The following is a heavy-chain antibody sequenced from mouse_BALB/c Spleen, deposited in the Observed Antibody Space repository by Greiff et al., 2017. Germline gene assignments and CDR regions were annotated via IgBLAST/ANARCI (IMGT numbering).Heavy chain of an antibody. Sequence: EVKVEESGGGLVQPGGSMKLSCVASGFTFSNYWMNWVRQSPEKGLEWVAEIRLKSNNYATHYAESVKGRFTISRDDSKSSVYLQMNNLRAEDTGIYYCVLPLYPYYAMDYWGQGTSVTVSS. J-gene: IGHJ4*01. D-gene: IGHD1-3*01. CDR3: VLPLYPYYAMDY. CDR2: IRLKSNNYAT. CDR1: GFTFSNYW. V-gene: IGHV6-6*02.